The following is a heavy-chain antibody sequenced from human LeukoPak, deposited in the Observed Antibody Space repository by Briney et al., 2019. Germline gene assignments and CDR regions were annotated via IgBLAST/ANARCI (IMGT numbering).Heavy chain of an antibody. CDR2: ISYSGST. CDR3: ARQTYGDLPPDY. Sequence: SETLSLTCSVSGGSISDYYWSWVRQPPGMRLEWIGYISYSGSTNYNPSLKSRVTISVDTSKKQFSLKLTSVTAADTAVYYCARQTYGDLPPDYWGQGTLVTVSS. D-gene: IGHD4-17*01. CDR1: GGSISDYY. V-gene: IGHV4-59*08. J-gene: IGHJ4*02.